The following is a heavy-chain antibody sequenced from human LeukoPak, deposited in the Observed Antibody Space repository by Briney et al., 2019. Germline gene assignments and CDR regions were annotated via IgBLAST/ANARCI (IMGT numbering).Heavy chain of an antibody. Sequence: GGSLRLSCAASGCTFSSYAMHWVRQAPGKGLEWVAVISFDTSNKYYADSVKGRVTISRDNSKNTLYLQMNSLRAEDTAVYYCARDYGLSYYFDYWGQGTLVTVSS. CDR3: ARDYGLSYYFDY. CDR2: ISFDTSNK. V-gene: IGHV3-30-3*01. CDR1: GCTFSSYA. J-gene: IGHJ4*02. D-gene: IGHD3-16*02.